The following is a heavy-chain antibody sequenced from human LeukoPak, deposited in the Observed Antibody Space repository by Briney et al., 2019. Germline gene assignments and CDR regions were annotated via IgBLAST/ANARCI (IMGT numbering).Heavy chain of an antibody. CDR1: GYTLTELS. Sequence: ASVKVSCKVSGYTLTELSMHWVRQAPGKGLEWMGGFDPEDGETIYAQKFQGRVTMTEDTSTDTAYMELSSLRSEDTAVYYCARAPAYYDSSGYSGFDYWGQGTLVTVSS. V-gene: IGHV1-24*01. CDR3: ARAPAYYDSSGYSGFDY. CDR2: FDPEDGET. D-gene: IGHD3-22*01. J-gene: IGHJ4*02.